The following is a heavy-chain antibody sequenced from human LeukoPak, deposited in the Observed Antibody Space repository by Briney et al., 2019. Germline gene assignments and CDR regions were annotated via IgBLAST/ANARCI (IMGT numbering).Heavy chain of an antibody. CDR3: ARDVVAATQTFSYGMDV. D-gene: IGHD2-15*01. CDR1: GFSFSSFG. CDR2: VWYDGSNK. Sequence: GRSLRLSCAASGFSFSSFGIHWVRQAPGKGLEWVAIVWYDGSNKHYADSVKGRFTISRDNSKNTLYLQMNSLRAEDTAVYYRARDVVAATQTFSYGMDVWGQGTTVTVTS. V-gene: IGHV3-33*01. J-gene: IGHJ6*02.